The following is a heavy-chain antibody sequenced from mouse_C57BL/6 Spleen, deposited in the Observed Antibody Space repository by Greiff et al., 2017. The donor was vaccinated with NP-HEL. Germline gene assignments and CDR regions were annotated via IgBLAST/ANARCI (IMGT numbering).Heavy chain of an antibody. D-gene: IGHD1-1*01. J-gene: IGHJ1*03. CDR3: AGTTVVDYWYFDV. Sequence: VQLQQSGPELVKPGASVKISCKASGYAFSSSWMNWVKQRPGKGLEWIGRIYPGDGDTNYNGKFKGKATLTADKSSSTAYMQLSSLTSEDSAVYYCAGTTVVDYWYFDVWGTGTTVTVSS. V-gene: IGHV1-82*01. CDR2: IYPGDGDT. CDR1: GYAFSSSW.